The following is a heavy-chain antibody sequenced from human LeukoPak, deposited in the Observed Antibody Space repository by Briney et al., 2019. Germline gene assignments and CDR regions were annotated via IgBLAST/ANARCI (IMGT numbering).Heavy chain of an antibody. Sequence: GGSLRLSCAASVFTLSSYSMNWVRQAPGKGLEWVTCMSSSSRYIYYADSVKGRFTISRDNANNSLYLQMSSLRAEDTAVYYCVRVRTTNWFDPWGQGTLVTVSS. CDR3: VRVRTTNWFDP. CDR1: VFTLSSYS. D-gene: IGHD2/OR15-2a*01. V-gene: IGHV3-21*01. J-gene: IGHJ5*02. CDR2: MSSSSRYI.